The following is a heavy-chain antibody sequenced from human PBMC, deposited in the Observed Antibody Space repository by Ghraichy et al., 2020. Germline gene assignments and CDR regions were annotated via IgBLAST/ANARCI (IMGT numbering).Heavy chain of an antibody. CDR1: GYTFTSYA. Sequence: ASVKVSCKASGYTFTSYAMHWVRQAPGQRLEWMGWINAGNGNTKYSQKIQGRVTITRDTSASTAYMELSSLRSEDTAVYYCARSITMIVVAWGYWGQGTLVTVSS. D-gene: IGHD3-22*01. CDR3: ARSITMIVVAWGY. V-gene: IGHV1-3*01. J-gene: IGHJ4*02. CDR2: INAGNGNT.